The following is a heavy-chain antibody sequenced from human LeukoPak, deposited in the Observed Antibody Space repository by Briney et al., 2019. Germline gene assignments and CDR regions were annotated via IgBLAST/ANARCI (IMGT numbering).Heavy chain of an antibody. Sequence: PGGSLRLSCAASGFTFSSYAMSWVRQAPGKGLEWVSGISGSGGGTYYADSVKGRFTISRDNAKNSLYLQMNSLRAEDTAVYYCARDRDFWSGYYNPFDYWGQGTLVTVSS. J-gene: IGHJ4*02. V-gene: IGHV3-23*01. D-gene: IGHD3-3*01. CDR2: ISGSGGGT. CDR1: GFTFSSYA. CDR3: ARDRDFWSGYYNPFDY.